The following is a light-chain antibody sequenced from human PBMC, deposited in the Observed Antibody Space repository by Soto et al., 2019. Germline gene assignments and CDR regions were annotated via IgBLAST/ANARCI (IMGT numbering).Light chain of an antibody. CDR3: QQYGSSPIT. J-gene: IGKJ5*01. V-gene: IGKV3-20*01. CDR1: QSVTYN. Sequence: ETMLTQSPATLSASPGERVTLSCRATQSVTYNLAWYQQKPGQAPRLLIYGASSRATGIPDRFSGSGSGTDFTLTISRLEPEDFAVYYCQQYGSSPITFGQGTRLEIK. CDR2: GAS.